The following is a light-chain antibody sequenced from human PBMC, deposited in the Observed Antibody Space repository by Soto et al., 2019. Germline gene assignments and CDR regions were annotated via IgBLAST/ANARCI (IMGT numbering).Light chain of an antibody. CDR2: EVT. Sequence: QSALTQPASVSGSPGQSITISCTGTSGDIGSYNRVSWYQQHPGKAPKLIIYEVTDRPSGVSNRFSGSKSSSTASLTISGFKGVYEVVYCGMSYIIIISMVCAFRPGTKFTV. CDR3: MSYIIIISMVCA. CDR1: SGDIGSYNR. J-gene: IGLJ1*01. V-gene: IGLV2-14*01.